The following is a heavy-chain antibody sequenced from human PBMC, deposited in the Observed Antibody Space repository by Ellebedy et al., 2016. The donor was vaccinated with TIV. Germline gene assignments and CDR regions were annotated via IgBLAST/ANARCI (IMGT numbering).Heavy chain of an antibody. V-gene: IGHV5-10-1*01. J-gene: IGHJ6*02. Sequence: GESLKISXKGSGYSFTSYWISWVRQMPGKGLEWMGRIDPSDSYTNYSPSFQGHVTISADKSISTAYLQWSSLKASDTAMYYCARQDTGFYYYYGMDVWGQGTTVTVSS. CDR1: GYSFTSYW. D-gene: IGHD1-1*01. CDR3: ARQDTGFYYYYGMDV. CDR2: IDPSDSYT.